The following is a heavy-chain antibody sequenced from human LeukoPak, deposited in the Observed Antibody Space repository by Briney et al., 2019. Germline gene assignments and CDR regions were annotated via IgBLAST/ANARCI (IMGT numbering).Heavy chain of an antibody. D-gene: IGHD5-12*01. J-gene: IGHJ5*02. CDR3: ARDALSGYDYVWNWFDP. CDR2: ISSSSYI. Sequence: GGSLRLSCAASGFTFSSYSMNWVRQAPGKGLEWVSSISSSSYIYYADSVKGRFTISRDNAKNSLYLQMNSLRAEDTAVYYCARDALSGYDYVWNWFDPWGQGTLVTVSS. CDR1: GFTFSSYS. V-gene: IGHV3-21*01.